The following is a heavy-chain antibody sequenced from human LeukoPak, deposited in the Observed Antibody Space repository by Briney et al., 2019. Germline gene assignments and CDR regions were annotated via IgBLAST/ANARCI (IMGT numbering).Heavy chain of an antibody. CDR2: IDWDDDK. Sequence: SGPTLVNPTQTLTLTCTFSGFSLSTSGMCVSWIRQPPGKALEWLALIDWDDDKYYSTSLKTRLAISKDTSKNQVVLTMTNMDPVDTATYYCARMAAAGAGYWFDPWGQGTLVTVSS. V-gene: IGHV2-70*01. CDR1: GFSLSTSGMC. D-gene: IGHD6-13*01. J-gene: IGHJ5*02. CDR3: ARMAAAGAGYWFDP.